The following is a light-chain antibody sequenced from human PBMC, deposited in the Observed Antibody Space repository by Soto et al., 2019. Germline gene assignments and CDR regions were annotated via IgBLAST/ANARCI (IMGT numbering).Light chain of an antibody. CDR1: SSDVGGYNY. CDR2: DVS. V-gene: IGLV2-14*01. Sequence: QSVLTQPASVSGSPGQWITISCTGTSSDVGGYNYVSWYQQHPGKAPKLMIYDVSNRPSGVSNRFSGSKSGNTASLTISGLQAEDEADYYCSSYTSSSTRVFGTGTKLTVL. CDR3: SSYTSSSTRV. J-gene: IGLJ1*01.